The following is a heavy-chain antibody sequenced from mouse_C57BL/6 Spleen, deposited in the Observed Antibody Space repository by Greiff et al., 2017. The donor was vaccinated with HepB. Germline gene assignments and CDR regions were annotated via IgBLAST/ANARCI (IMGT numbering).Heavy chain of an antibody. D-gene: IGHD1-1*01. CDR2: ISYDGSN. J-gene: IGHJ2*01. Sequence: EVKLMESGPGLVKPSQSLSLTCSVTGYSITSGYYWNWIRQFPGNKPEWMGYISYDGSNNYNPSLKNRISITRYTSKNQFFLKLNSVTTEDTATYYCASITTVVANFDYWGQGTTLTVSS. CDR3: ASITTVVANFDY. V-gene: IGHV3-6*01. CDR1: GYSITSGYY.